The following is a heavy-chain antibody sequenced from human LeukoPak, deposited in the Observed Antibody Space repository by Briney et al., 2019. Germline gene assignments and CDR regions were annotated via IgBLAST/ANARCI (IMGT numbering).Heavy chain of an antibody. CDR1: GGSISSYY. Sequence: SETLSLTCTVSGGSISSYYWSWIRQPPGKGMEWIGYIYYSGSTNYNPSLKSRVTISVDTSKNQFSLKLSSVTAADTAVYYCAGDSSDSPYYYYYYMDVWGKGTTVTVSS. J-gene: IGHJ6*03. V-gene: IGHV4-59*01. CDR3: AGDSSDSPYYYYYYMDV. CDR2: IYYSGST. D-gene: IGHD2-15*01.